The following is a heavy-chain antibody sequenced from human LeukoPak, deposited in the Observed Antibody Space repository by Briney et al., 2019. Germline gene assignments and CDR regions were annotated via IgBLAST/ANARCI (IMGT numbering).Heavy chain of an antibody. Sequence: ASVKVSCKASGYTFTGYYMHWVRQAPGQGLEWMGWINPNSGGTSYAQKFQGRVTMTRDTSISTAYMELSRLRSDDTAVYYCARVSGSYYYYGMDVWGQGTTVTVSS. CDR3: ARVSGSYYYYGMDV. D-gene: IGHD1-26*01. CDR2: INPNSGGT. V-gene: IGHV1-2*02. J-gene: IGHJ6*02. CDR1: GYTFTGYY.